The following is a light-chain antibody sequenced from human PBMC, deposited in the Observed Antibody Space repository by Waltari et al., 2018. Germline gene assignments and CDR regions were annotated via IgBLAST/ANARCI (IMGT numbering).Light chain of an antibody. V-gene: IGKV3-20*01. Sequence: EIVLTQSPGTLSLSPGEGAPLSCRPSQTIRTTDLAWYQQKPGHAPTLLIYGAFTRATGIPDRFTGSGSGTDFSLTISSLEPEDFATYYCQQYDVSPLTFGGGTKVEIK. CDR3: QQYDVSPLT. CDR1: QTIRTTD. J-gene: IGKJ4*01. CDR2: GAF.